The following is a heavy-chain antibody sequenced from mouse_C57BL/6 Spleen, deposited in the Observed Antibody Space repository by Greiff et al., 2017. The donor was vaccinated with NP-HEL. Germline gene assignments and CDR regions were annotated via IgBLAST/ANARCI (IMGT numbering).Heavy chain of an antibody. J-gene: IGHJ2*01. CDR2: INPSTGGT. Sequence: EVQLQQSGPELVKPGASVKISCKASGYSFTGYYMNWVKQSPEKSLEWIGEINPSTGGTTYNQKFQAKATLTVDKSSSTAYMQLKSLTAEDSAVYYCARSGYDYDGFDYWGQGTTLTVSS. CDR1: GYSFTGYY. V-gene: IGHV1-42*01. CDR3: ARSGYDYDGFDY. D-gene: IGHD2-4*01.